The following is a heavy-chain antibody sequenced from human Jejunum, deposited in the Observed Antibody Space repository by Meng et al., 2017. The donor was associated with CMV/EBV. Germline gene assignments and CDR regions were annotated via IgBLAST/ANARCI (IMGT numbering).Heavy chain of an antibody. V-gene: IGHV3-7*01. CDR2: IKEDGSER. CDR3: ARDQPNYYDPSHSFQY. J-gene: IGHJ1*01. CDR1: FSSYW. D-gene: IGHD3-3*01. Sequence: FSSYWMSWVRQSPVKGLEWVANIKEDGSERFFVDSVKGRFTISRDDAQNSVYLEMNSLKVEDTGVYYCARDQPNYYDPSHSFQYWGQGTLVTVSS.